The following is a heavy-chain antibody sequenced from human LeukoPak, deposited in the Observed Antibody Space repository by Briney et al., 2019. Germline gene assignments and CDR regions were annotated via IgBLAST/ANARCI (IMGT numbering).Heavy chain of an antibody. D-gene: IGHD2-21*02. V-gene: IGHV4-4*07. CDR3: ARELYCGGDCYSGFDY. J-gene: IGHJ4*02. Sequence: SETLSLTCTVSGGSMSLYYWSWIRQPAGKGLEWIGRTYISGSTNYNPSLKSRVTMSVDTSKNQFSLKLTSVTAADTAVYYCARELYCGGDCYSGFDYWGQGTLVTVSS. CDR2: TYISGST. CDR1: GGSMSLYY.